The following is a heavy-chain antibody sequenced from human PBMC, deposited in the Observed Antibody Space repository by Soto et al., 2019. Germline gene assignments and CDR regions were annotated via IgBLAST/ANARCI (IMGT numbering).Heavy chain of an antibody. CDR1: GYSISGGYY. CDR2: IYHTGST. J-gene: IGHJ4*02. V-gene: IGHV4-38-2*01. Sequence: PSETLSLTCAVSGYSISGGYYWGWIRQPPGKGLEWIGSIYHTGSTYQNPSLRSRVAISVDTSKNQFSLKLTSVTSADTAVYYCAQDLDGYNYNFDYWGQGTLVTVSS. CDR3: AQDLDGYNYNFDY. D-gene: IGHD5-12*01.